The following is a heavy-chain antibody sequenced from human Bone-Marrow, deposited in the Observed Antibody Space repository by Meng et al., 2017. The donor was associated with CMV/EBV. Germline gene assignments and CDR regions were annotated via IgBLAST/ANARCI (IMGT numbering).Heavy chain of an antibody. J-gene: IGHJ4*02. CDR1: GFTFSNSG. V-gene: IGHV3-53*01. Sequence: GESLKISCAASGFTFSNSGMHWVRQAPGKGLEWVSVIYSGGSTYYADSVKGRFTISRDNSKNTLYLQMNSLKAEDTAVYYCARDPDSTPPVDYWGQVTLVTVSS. CDR3: ARDPDSTPPVDY. D-gene: IGHD3-22*01. CDR2: IYSGGST.